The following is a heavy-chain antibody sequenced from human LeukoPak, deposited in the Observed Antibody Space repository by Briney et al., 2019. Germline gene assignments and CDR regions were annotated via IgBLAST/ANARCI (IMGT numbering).Heavy chain of an antibody. CDR3: AKRSEPTNRKTVWTVTGYNWFDP. CDR2: INHSGST. V-gene: IGHV4-34*01. Sequence: SETLSLTCAVYGGSFSGYYWSWIRQPPGKGLEWIGEINHSGSTNYNPSLKSRVTISVDTSKKQFSLKVSSVTAADTAVYYCAKRSEPTNRKTVWTVTGYNWFDPWGQGTLVTVSS. D-gene: IGHD4-11*01. J-gene: IGHJ5*02. CDR1: GGSFSGYY.